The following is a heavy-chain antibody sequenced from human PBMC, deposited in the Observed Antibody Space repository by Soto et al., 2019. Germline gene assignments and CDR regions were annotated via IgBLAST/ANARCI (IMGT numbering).Heavy chain of an antibody. V-gene: IGHV4-34*01. CDR3: ALYSNYDWFDP. CDR2: INHSGST. Sequence: SETLSLTCAVYGGSFSGYYWSWIRQPPGKGLEWIGEINHSGSTNYNPSLKSRVTISVDTSKNQFSLKLSSVTAADTAVYYCALYSNYDWFDPWGQGTLVTVSS. J-gene: IGHJ5*02. CDR1: GGSFSGYY. D-gene: IGHD4-4*01.